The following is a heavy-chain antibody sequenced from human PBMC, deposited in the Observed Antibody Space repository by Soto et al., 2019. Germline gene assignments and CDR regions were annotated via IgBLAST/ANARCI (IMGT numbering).Heavy chain of an antibody. Sequence: ASVKVSCKASGYTFTSYAMHLVRQAPGQRLEWMGWINAGNGNTKYSQKFQGRVTITRDTSASTAYMELSSLRSEDTAVYYCARDMYYDFWSGLFDYWGQGTLVTVSS. V-gene: IGHV1-3*01. CDR1: GYTFTSYA. J-gene: IGHJ4*02. CDR2: INAGNGNT. CDR3: ARDMYYDFWSGLFDY. D-gene: IGHD3-3*01.